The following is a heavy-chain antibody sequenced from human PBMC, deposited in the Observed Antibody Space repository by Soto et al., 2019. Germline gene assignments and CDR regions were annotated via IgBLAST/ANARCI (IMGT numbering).Heavy chain of an antibody. CDR3: ARVGLGSYDFWSGYHSHYFDY. CDR1: GGSISSGGYY. D-gene: IGHD3-3*01. CDR2: IYYSGST. Sequence: SETLSLTCTVSGGSISSGGYYWSWIRQHPGKGLEWIGYIYYSGSTYYNPSLKSRVTISVDTSKNQFSLKLGSVTAADTAVYYCARVGLGSYDFWSGYHSHYFDYWGQGTLVTVSS. V-gene: IGHV4-31*03. J-gene: IGHJ4*02.